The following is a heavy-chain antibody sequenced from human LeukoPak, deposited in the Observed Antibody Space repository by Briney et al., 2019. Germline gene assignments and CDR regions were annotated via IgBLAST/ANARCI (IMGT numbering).Heavy chain of an antibody. CDR2: IIPILGIA. D-gene: IGHD6-19*01. V-gene: IGHV1-69*04. CDR1: GGTFSSYA. Sequence: SVKVSCKASGGTFSSYAISWVRQAPGQGLEWMGRIIPILGIANYAQKFQGRVTITADKSTSTAYMELSSLRSEDTAVYYCARETAVADNYYYYYGTDVWGQGTTVTVSS. J-gene: IGHJ6*02. CDR3: ARETAVADNYYYYYGTDV.